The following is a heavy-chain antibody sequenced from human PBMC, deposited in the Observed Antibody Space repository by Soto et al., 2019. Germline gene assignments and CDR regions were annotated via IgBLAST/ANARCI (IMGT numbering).Heavy chain of an antibody. Sequence: ASVKVSCKVSGYTLTELSMHWVRQAPGKGLEWMGGSDPEDGETIYAQKFQGRVTMTEDTSTDTAYMELSSLRSEDTAVYYCATNNPAALTLDYYYGMDVWGQGTTVTVSS. J-gene: IGHJ6*02. CDR1: GYTLTELS. CDR3: ATNNPAALTLDYYYGMDV. D-gene: IGHD2-2*01. CDR2: SDPEDGET. V-gene: IGHV1-24*01.